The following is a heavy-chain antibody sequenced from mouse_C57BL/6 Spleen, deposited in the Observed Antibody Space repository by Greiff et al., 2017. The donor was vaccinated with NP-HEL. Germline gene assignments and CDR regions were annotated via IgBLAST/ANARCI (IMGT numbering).Heavy chain of an antibody. CDR2: ISSGGDYI. CDR3: TRGEEYYYGSSQIFDY. Sequence: EVMLVESGEGLVKPGGSLKLSCAASGFTFSSYAMSWVRQTPETRLEWVAYISSGGDYIYYADTVKGRFTISRDNARNTLYLQMSSLKSEDTAMYYCTRGEEYYYGSSQIFDYWGQGTTLTVSS. V-gene: IGHV5-9-1*02. J-gene: IGHJ2*01. CDR1: GFTFSSYA. D-gene: IGHD1-1*01.